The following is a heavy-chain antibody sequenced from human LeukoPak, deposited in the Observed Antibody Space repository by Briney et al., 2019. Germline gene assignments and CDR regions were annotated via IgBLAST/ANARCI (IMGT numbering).Heavy chain of an antibody. CDR3: TYYDFSAPSFDH. V-gene: IGHV3-53*01. CDR2: IYSGGNT. Sequence: GGSLRLSCAASGFTVSSNYMSWVRQAPGKGLEWVSVIYSGGNTYYADSVKGRFTISRDNSKNTLYLQMNSLRAEDTAVYYCTYYDFSAPSFDHWGQGTLVTVSS. J-gene: IGHJ4*02. CDR1: GFTVSSNY. D-gene: IGHD3-3*01.